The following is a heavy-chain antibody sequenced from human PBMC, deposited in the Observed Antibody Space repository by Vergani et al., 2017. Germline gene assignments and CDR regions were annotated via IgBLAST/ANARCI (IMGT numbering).Heavy chain of an antibody. CDR3: ARDRGCATISCYFSGAFDY. CDR1: GFSFSSYW. D-gene: IGHD2-2*01. Sequence: EVQLLESGGGLVQPGGSLRLSCAASGFSFSSYWMTWVRQAPGKGPEWLANINQGDSEKNYVDSVKGRFTISRDNAKNSLYLQMNSLRVEDTAVYYCARDRGCATISCYFSGAFDYWGLGTLVSVSS. CDR2: INQGDSEK. J-gene: IGHJ4*02. V-gene: IGHV3-7*01.